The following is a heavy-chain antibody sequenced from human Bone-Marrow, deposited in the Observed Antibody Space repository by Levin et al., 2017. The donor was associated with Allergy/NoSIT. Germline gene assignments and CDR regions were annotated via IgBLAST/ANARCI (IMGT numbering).Heavy chain of an antibody. Sequence: SVKVSCKASGDTFSNFMICWVRQAPGQGLEWMGRIIPMFGVANYAPKFQGRVTITADKSTNTAYMELNTLRFEDTTVYYCARDTLRLGDLSPDYWGPGTLVTVSS. V-gene: IGHV1-69*04. J-gene: IGHJ4*02. CDR3: ARDTLRLGDLSPDY. CDR1: GDTFSNFM. D-gene: IGHD3-16*02. CDR2: IIPMFGVA.